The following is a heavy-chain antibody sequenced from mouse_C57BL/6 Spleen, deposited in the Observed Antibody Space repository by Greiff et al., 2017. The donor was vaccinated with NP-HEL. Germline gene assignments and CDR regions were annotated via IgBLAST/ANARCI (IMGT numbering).Heavy chain of an antibody. V-gene: IGHV1-4*01. CDR2: INPSSGYT. D-gene: IGHD1-1*01. J-gene: IGHJ1*03. CDR1: GYTFTSYT. Sequence: QVQLQQSGAELARPGASVKMSCKASGYTFTSYTMHWVKQRPGQGLEWIGYINPSSGYTKYNQKFKDKATLTADKSSSTAYMQLSSLTSEDSAVYYCAREVCDGSSLDWYFDVWGTGTTVTVSS. CDR3: AREVCDGSSLDWYFDV.